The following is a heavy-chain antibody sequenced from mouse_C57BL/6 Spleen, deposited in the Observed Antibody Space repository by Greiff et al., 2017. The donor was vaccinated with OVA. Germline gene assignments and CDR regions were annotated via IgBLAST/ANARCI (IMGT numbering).Heavy chain of an antibody. Sequence: EVKLMESGGGLVKPGGSLKLSCAASGFTFSDYGMHWVRQAPEKGLEWVAYISRGSSTIYYADTVKGRFTISRDNAKNTRFLQMTSLRSEDTAMYYCARPGNWDERYAMDYWGQGTSVTVSS. CDR3: ARPGNWDERYAMDY. CDR2: ISRGSSTI. J-gene: IGHJ4*01. V-gene: IGHV5-17*01. D-gene: IGHD4-1*01. CDR1: GFTFSDYG.